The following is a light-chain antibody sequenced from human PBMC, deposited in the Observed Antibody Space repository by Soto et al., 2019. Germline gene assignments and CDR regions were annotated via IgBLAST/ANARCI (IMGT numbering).Light chain of an antibody. CDR3: AAWDDSLKSPV. CDR2: TNT. V-gene: IGLV1-44*01. CDR1: SSNIGGDS. J-gene: IGLJ3*02. Sequence: QSVLTQPPSASGTPGQRVTISCSGSSSNIGGDSVNWYQHLPGTAPKLLIHTNTLRPSGVPDRFSGSKSGTSASLAISGLQSEDEADYYCAAWDDSLKSPVFGGETKMTVL.